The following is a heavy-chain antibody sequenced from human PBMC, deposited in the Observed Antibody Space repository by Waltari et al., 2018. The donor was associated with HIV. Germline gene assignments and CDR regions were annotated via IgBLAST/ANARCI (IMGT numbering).Heavy chain of an antibody. Sequence: EVQLLESGGGLVQPGESLRLSCAASGFAFNTYAMNWVRQAPGKGLEWGSAISASSCIHTYYADSVKGRFTVSRDNSKSTVYLQMNSLRVEDTAVYYCAHQISGQWLTPGHWGRGTRVTVSS. V-gene: IGHV3-23*01. CDR1: GFAFNTYA. D-gene: IGHD6-19*01. CDR2: ISASSCIHT. CDR3: AHQISGQWLTPGH. J-gene: IGHJ4*02.